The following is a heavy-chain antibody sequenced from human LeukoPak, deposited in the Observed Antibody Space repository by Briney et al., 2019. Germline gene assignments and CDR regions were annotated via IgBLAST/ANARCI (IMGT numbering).Heavy chain of an antibody. Sequence: GEPLQISCKSSGYRFTSYWISWVRQMPGKGLEWMGRIDPSDSYTNYSPSFQGHVTISADKSISTAYLQWSSLKASDTAMFYCARPSVDGSGSYPYWGQGTLVTVSS. V-gene: IGHV5-10-1*01. D-gene: IGHD3-10*01. CDR2: IDPSDSYT. CDR3: ARPSVDGSGSYPY. J-gene: IGHJ4*02. CDR1: GYRFTSYW.